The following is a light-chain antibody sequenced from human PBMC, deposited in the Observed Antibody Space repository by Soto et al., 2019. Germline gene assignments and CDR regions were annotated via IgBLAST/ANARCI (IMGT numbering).Light chain of an antibody. CDR1: QSVSSSY. Sequence: EIVLTQSPGTPSLSPGERATLSCRASQSVSSSYLAWYQQKPGQAPRLLIYDAFKRATGIPARFSGSGSGTDFTLTINSLEPEDFAVYYCQQRSNWPTFGQGTRLEI. CDR3: QQRSNWPT. J-gene: IGKJ5*01. CDR2: DAF. V-gene: IGKV3D-20*02.